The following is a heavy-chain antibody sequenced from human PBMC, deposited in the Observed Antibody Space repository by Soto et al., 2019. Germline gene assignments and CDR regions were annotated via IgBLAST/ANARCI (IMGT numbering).Heavy chain of an antibody. V-gene: IGHV3-30*18. Sequence: QVQLVESGGGVVQPGRSLRLSCAASGFTFSSYGMHWVRQAPGKGLEWVAVISYDGSNKYYADSVKGRFTISRDNSKNTLYLQMNSLRAEDTAVYYCAKDLFSEGPVAGTLRYYYYYGMDVWGQGTTVTVSS. CDR2: ISYDGSNK. D-gene: IGHD6-19*01. CDR1: GFTFSSYG. CDR3: AKDLFSEGPVAGTLRYYYYYGMDV. J-gene: IGHJ6*02.